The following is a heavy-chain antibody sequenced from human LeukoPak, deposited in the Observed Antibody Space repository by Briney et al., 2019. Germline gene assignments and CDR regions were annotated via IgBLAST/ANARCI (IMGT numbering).Heavy chain of an antibody. D-gene: IGHD3-16*01. Sequence: AGGSLRLSCAASGFTFSEYAMNWVRQAPGKGLEWVSHITGGGERTYFADSVKGRFTMSRDNSKNTLYLQMSSLRAEDTAVYYCAKDFVARRGVYDAFDVWGQGTMVSVS. J-gene: IGHJ3*01. V-gene: IGHV3-23*01. CDR3: AKDFVARRGVYDAFDV. CDR1: GFTFSEYA. CDR2: ITGGGERT.